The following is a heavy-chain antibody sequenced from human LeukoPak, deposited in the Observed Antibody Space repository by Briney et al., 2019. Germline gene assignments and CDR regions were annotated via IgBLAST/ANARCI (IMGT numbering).Heavy chain of an antibody. V-gene: IGHV4-39*07. CDR3: ARGTYERRFGGVIVDLLLDY. D-gene: IGHD3-16*02. CDR2: IYYNGSS. Sequence: SETLSLTCTVSGASIRSSSYYWGWIRQPPGEGLEWIGSIYYNGSSYYNPSLKSRVTISVDTSKNQFSLKLSSVTAADTAVYYCARGTYERRFGGVIVDLLLDYWGQGTLVTVSS. CDR1: GASIRSSSYY. J-gene: IGHJ4*02.